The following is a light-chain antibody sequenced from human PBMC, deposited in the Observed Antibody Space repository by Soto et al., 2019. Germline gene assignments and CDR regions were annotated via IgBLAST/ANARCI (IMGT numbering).Light chain of an antibody. J-gene: IGLJ2*01. CDR2: RND. CDR1: SSNIGSNT. Sequence: QSVLTQPPSASGTPGQTVAISCSGSSSNIGSNTVNWYQQFPGTAPKLLIYRNDQRPSGVPDRFSASKSGTSASLAISGLRSEDEADYYCASWDDSLNGPVFGGGTKLTVL. V-gene: IGLV1-44*01. CDR3: ASWDDSLNGPV.